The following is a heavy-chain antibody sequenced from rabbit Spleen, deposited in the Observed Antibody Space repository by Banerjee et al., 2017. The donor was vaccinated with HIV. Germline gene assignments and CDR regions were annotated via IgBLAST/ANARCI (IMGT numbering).Heavy chain of an antibody. D-gene: IGHD4-1*01. Sequence: QLEESGGGRVKPGGSLTLSCKASGIDFTNYYITWVRQAPGKGLEWIGIIYAAKGSTDSASWVNGRLTISSDNAQNTVDLKMTSLTAADTATYFCARAIVPWLGLTRLDLWGQGTLVTVS. CDR1: GIDFTNYY. J-gene: IGHJ3*01. CDR2: IYAAKGST. V-gene: IGHV1S43*01. CDR3: ARAIVPWLGLTRLDL.